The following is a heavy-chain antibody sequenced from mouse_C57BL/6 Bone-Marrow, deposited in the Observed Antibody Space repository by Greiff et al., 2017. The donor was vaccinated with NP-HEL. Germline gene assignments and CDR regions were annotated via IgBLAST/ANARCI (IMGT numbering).Heavy chain of an antibody. CDR1: GFNIKDYY. J-gene: IGHJ2*01. CDR2: IDPEDGET. Sequence: VQLKQSGAELVKPGASVKLSCTASGFNIKDYYMHWVKQRPEQGLEWIGRIDPEDGETKYAPKFPGKATITADTSYNTAYLQLSSLTSEDTAVYCCARFTTVVGFDYWGQGTTLTVSS. CDR3: ARFTTVVGFDY. D-gene: IGHD1-1*01. V-gene: IGHV14-2*01.